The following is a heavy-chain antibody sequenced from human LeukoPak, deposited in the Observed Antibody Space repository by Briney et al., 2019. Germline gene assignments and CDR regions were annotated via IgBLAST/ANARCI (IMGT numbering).Heavy chain of an antibody. CDR2: IYYCGST. CDR3: AREDYCSGGSCYRVRAFSI. CDR1: GGSISSYL. V-gene: IGHV4-59*01. Sequence: SETLSLTCSVSGGSISSYLWNWIRQPPGKGLEWIGNIYYCGSTYYNPSLKSRVTMSVDPSKTQFSLKLNSVTAADTAVYYCAREDYCSGGSCYRVRAFSIWGQGTMVTVSS. J-gene: IGHJ3*02. D-gene: IGHD2-15*01.